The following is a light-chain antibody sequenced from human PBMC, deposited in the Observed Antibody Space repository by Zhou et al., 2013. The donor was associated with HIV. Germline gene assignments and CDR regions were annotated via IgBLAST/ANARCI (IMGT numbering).Light chain of an antibody. J-gene: IGKJ2*02. CDR3: QQYFYSPPSN. V-gene: IGKV1-33*01. CDR1: QDISNY. CDR2: EGS. Sequence: DIQMTQSPSSLSGSVGDRVTITCQASQDISNYLNWYQQKPGKAPKLLIYEGSTLETGVPSRFSGSGSGTDFTLTISRLEPEDFAIYFCQQYFYSPPSNFGQGTKLEIK.